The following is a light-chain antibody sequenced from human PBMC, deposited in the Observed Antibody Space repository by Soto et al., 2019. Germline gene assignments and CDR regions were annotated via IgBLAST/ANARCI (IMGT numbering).Light chain of an antibody. CDR3: SSYSSSATPYV. J-gene: IGLJ1*01. V-gene: IGLV2-8*01. Sequence: QSALTQPPSASESPGQSVTISCTGTSSDVGKYDYVSWFQHHPGKAPKLIIYEVSKRPSGVPDRFSGSKSGSTASLTVSGLQTEDEADYYCSSYSSSATPYVFGTGTKVTVL. CDR2: EVS. CDR1: SSDVGKYDY.